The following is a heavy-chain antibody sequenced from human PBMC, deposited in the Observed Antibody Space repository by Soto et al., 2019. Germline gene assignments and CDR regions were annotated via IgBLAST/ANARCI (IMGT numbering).Heavy chain of an antibody. CDR2: TYYRSKWYN. D-gene: IGHD6-19*01. CDR3: ARSSSCWYDVYYYYYGMDV. CDR1: GDSVSSNSAA. J-gene: IGHJ6*02. Sequence: PSQTLSLTCAISGDSVSSNSAAWNWIRQSPSRGLEWLGRTYYRSKWYNDYAVSVKSRITINPDTSKNQFSLQLNSVTPEDTAVYYCARSSSCWYDVYYYYYGMDVWGQGTTVTVSS. V-gene: IGHV6-1*01.